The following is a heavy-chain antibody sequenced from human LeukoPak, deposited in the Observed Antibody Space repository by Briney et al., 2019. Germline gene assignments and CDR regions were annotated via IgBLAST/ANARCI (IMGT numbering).Heavy chain of an antibody. CDR1: GFTFSSYA. D-gene: IGHD3-3*01. V-gene: IGHV3-64*01. CDR3: ARGTYDFWSSYNWFDP. CDR2: ISSNGGST. J-gene: IGHJ5*02. Sequence: GGSLRLSCAASGFTFSSYAMHWVRQAPGKGLEYVSAISSNGGSTYYANSVKGRFTISRDNSKNTLYLQMGSLRAEDMAVYYCARGTYDFWSSYNWFDPWGQGTLVTVSS.